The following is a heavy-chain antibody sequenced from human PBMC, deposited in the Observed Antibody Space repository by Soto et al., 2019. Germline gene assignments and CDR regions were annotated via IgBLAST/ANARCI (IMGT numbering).Heavy chain of an antibody. D-gene: IGHD6-19*01. Sequence: QVQLVQSGAEVKKPGASVKVSCKASGYTFSSYDINWVRQATGQGLEWMGWLNPHSGDTGYAQKFQGRVTLTRNTSINTAYIELSSPTSDDTAVYYCATSGRGWYLYWGQGTLVTVSS. CDR2: LNPHSGDT. CDR1: GYTFSSYD. CDR3: ATSGRGWYLY. J-gene: IGHJ4*02. V-gene: IGHV1-8*01.